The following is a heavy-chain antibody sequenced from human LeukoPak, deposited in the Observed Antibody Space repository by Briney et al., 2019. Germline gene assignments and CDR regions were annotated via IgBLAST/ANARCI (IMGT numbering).Heavy chain of an antibody. Sequence: GESLKISCKGSGCSFSNDWIGWVRQMPGKGLEWMGIIYPADSDTKYSPSFQGQVTISADKSISTAYLQWNSLGASDTAMYYCARRGCIGGTCYGYWGQGTLVTVS. CDR2: IYPADSDT. J-gene: IGHJ4*02. CDR3: ARRGCIGGTCYGY. V-gene: IGHV5-51*01. D-gene: IGHD2-15*01. CDR1: GCSFSNDW.